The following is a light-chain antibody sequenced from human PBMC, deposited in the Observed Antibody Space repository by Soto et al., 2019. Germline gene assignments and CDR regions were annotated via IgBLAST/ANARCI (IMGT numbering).Light chain of an antibody. CDR2: GAS. V-gene: IGKV3-20*01. CDR3: QQYSISPYT. J-gene: IGKJ2*01. CDR1: QSVSSSY. Sequence: EIVLTQSPGTLSSSPGERATLSCRASQSVSSSYLAWYQQKPGQAPRLLIYGASIRATGIPDRFSGSGSGTDFTLTISRLEPEDFAVYYCQQYSISPYTFGQGTKLEIK.